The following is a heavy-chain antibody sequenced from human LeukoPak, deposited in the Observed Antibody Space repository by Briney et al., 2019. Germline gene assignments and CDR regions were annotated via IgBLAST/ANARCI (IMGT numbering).Heavy chain of an antibody. V-gene: IGHV4-39*07. CDR3: ARGGCGGDCYRGYFDL. Sequence: SETLSLTCTVSGASISSSSSYWGWIRQPPGKGLEWIGEINHSGSTNSDPSFKSRVTMSVDTSKNQFSLYLTSVTAADTAVYYCARGGCGGDCYRGYFDLWGRGTLVTVSS. J-gene: IGHJ2*01. CDR2: INHSGST. D-gene: IGHD2-21*02. CDR1: GASISSSSSY.